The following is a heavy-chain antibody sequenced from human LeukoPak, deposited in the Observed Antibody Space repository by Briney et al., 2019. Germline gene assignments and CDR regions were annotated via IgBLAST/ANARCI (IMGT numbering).Heavy chain of an antibody. CDR1: GFTFSSYG. V-gene: IGHV3-30*02. Sequence: SGGSLRLSCAASGFTFSSYGMHWVRQAPGKGLEWVAFIRYDGSNKYYADSVKGRFTISRDNSKNTLYLQMNSLRAEDTAVYYCAKDCEGYSYGYGTPCCWGQGTLVTVSS. J-gene: IGHJ4*02. CDR3: AKDCEGYSYGYGTPCC. D-gene: IGHD5-18*01. CDR2: IRYDGSNK.